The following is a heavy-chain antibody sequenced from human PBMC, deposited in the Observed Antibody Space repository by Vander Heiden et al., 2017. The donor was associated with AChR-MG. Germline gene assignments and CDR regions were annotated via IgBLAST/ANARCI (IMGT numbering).Heavy chain of an antibody. J-gene: IGHJ4*02. D-gene: IGHD1-1*01. V-gene: IGHV3-48*02. CDR3: ARGTGGNDY. Sequence: EVQLLESVAGLVQPAWSLRLSCAASGFTFSSYNMNWVRQATGKGLEWVSYISSSSSTIYYADSVKGRFTISRDNAKNSLYLQMNSLRDEDTAGYYCARGTGGNDYWGQGTLVTVAS. CDR2: ISSSSSTI. CDR1: GFTFSSYN.